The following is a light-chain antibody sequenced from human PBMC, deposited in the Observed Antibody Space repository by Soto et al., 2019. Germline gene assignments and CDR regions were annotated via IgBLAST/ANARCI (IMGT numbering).Light chain of an antibody. V-gene: IGLV2-14*01. CDR1: SSDVGGYNY. CDR3: SSYTTSSTLPAV. Sequence: QSVLTQPASVSGSPGQSITISCTGTSSDVGGYNYVSWYQQHPGKAPNLIIYDVSNRPSGVSNRFSGSKSGNTASLTISGLQAEDEADYYCSSYTTSSTLPAVFGGGTQLTVL. CDR2: DVS. J-gene: IGLJ7*01.